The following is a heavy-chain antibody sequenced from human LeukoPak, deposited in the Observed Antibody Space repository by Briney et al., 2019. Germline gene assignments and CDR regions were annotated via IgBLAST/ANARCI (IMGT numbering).Heavy chain of an antibody. D-gene: IGHD2-2*01. CDR3: ARAAYRDCYITTCYTNWFDS. J-gene: IGHJ5*01. V-gene: IGHV6-1*01. CDR2: TYYRSKWYN. Sequence: PSQTLSLTCAISGDSVSSNSAAWNWIRQSPLRGLEWLGRTYYRSKWYNDYAVSVKSRITINADTSKNQISLQLNSVTPEDTAVYYCARAAYRDCYITTCYTNWFDSWGQGTLVTVSS. CDR1: GDSVSSNSAA.